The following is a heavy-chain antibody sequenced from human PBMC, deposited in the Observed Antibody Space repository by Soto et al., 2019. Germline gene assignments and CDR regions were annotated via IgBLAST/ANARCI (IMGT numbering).Heavy chain of an antibody. CDR2: ISAYNGDT. CDR3: ARDVAVAGNSYGLEV. Sequence: QGQLVQSGAEVKKPVASVKVSCKASGYTFTSYGISWVRQAPGQWLEWMGWISAYNGDTSSAQSLQGRVTMTTDTSTRTAYMELRSLRSDDTAAYYCARDVAVAGNSYGLEVWGQGTTVTVSS. J-gene: IGHJ6*02. CDR1: GYTFTSYG. V-gene: IGHV1-18*04. D-gene: IGHD6-19*01.